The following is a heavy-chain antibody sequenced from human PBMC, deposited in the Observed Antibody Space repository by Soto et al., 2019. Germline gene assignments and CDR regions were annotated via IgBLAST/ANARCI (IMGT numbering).Heavy chain of an antibody. CDR1: GFTFDDYT. CDR2: ISWDGGST. J-gene: IGHJ4*02. Sequence: GGSLRLSCAASGFTFDDYTMHWVRQAPGKGLEWVSLISWDGGSTYYADSVKGRFTISRDNSKNSLYLQMNSLRTEDTALYYCAKNSGSYEYYFDYWGQGTLVTVSS. CDR3: AKNSGSYEYYFDY. V-gene: IGHV3-43*01. D-gene: IGHD3-10*01.